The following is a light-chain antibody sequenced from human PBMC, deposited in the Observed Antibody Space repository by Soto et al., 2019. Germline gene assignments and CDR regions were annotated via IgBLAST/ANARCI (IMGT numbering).Light chain of an antibody. J-gene: IGLJ1*01. CDR1: SSDVGAYNF. CDR2: DVA. V-gene: IGLV2-14*03. CDR3: MSFTSSNTYV. Sequence: QSVLTQPASVSGSPGQSITISCTGTSSDVGAYNFVSWYQHHPDKAPKVVIYDVANRPSGVSYRFSASKSGNTASLTISGLQAEDEADYYCMSFTSSNTYVFGTGTKVTVL.